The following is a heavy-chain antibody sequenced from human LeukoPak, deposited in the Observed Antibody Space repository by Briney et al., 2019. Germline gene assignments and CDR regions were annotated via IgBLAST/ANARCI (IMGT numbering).Heavy chain of an antibody. V-gene: IGHV3-30*18. D-gene: IGHD5-18*01. CDR3: AKGELGLWFDY. J-gene: IGHJ4*02. Sequence: GGSLRLSCAASRLTFSSNGMDWVRQAAGKGLEWVALISYDGSNKYYAHSVKGRFTISRDNSKNTLYLQMNSLRAEDTAVYYCAKGELGLWFDYWGQGTLLSVSS. CDR2: ISYDGSNK. CDR1: RLTFSSNG.